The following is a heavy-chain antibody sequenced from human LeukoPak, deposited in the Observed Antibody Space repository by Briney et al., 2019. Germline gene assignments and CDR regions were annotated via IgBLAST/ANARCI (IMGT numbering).Heavy chain of an antibody. Sequence: SETLSLTCTVSGGSISSYYWSWIRQPPGKGLEWIGYIYYSGSTNYNPSLKSRVTISVDTSKNQFSLKLSSVTAADTAVYYCASKPEYCSSTSCYLFDYWGQGTLVTVSS. CDR1: GGSISSYY. V-gene: IGHV4-59*01. D-gene: IGHD2-2*01. CDR2: IYYSGST. CDR3: ASKPEYCSSTSCYLFDY. J-gene: IGHJ4*02.